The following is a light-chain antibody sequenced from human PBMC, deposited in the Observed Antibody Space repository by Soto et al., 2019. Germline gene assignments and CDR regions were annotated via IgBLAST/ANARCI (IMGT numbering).Light chain of an antibody. Sequence: EIVLTQSPGTLSLSPGERATPSCRASQSVSSNYLAWYQQKPGQAPRLLIYHASSRVTGIPDRFSGSGSGTDFTLTISRLEPEDFAVYYCQRYGGSPLTFGPGTKVDIK. CDR2: HAS. V-gene: IGKV3-20*01. J-gene: IGKJ3*01. CDR3: QRYGGSPLT. CDR1: QSVSSNY.